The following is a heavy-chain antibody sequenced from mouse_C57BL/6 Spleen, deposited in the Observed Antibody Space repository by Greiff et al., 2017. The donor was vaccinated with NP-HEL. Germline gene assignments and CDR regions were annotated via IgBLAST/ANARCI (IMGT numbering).Heavy chain of an antibody. J-gene: IGHJ3*01. Sequence: QVQLQQPGAELVKPGASVKMSCKASGYTFTSYWITWVKQRPGQGLEWIGDIYPGSGSTNYNEKFKGQATLTVDPSSSTAYMQLSSLTSEDSAVYYCASADSASAGFAYWGQGTLVTVSA. CDR1: GYTFTSYW. CDR2: IYPGSGST. CDR3: ASADSASAGFAY. V-gene: IGHV1-55*01. D-gene: IGHD3-2*01.